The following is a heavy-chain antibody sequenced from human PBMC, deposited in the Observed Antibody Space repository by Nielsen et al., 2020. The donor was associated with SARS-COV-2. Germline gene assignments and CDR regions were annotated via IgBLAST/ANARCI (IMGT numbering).Heavy chain of an antibody. D-gene: IGHD2-2*01. CDR1: GGSVSSNDW. CDR2: VSHSGSI. J-gene: IGHJ6*03. V-gene: IGHV4-4*02. CDR3: ARGDLVVVLSPILGLGPFFYYFYLDV. Sequence: SETLSLTCTVSGGSVSSNDWWTWVRQSPGKGLEWIGEVSHSGSINYNPSLKSRVTLSMDKSKRQFSLRLTSVSAADTAVYFCARGDLVVVLSPILGLGPFFYYFYLDVWGKGTTVTVSS.